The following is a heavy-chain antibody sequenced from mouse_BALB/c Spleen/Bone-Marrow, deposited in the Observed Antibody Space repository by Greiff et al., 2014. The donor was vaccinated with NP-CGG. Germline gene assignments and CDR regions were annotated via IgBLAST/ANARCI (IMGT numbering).Heavy chain of an antibody. Sequence: VQLQQSGAELVRPGTSVKVSCKASGYAFTDYLMEWLKQRPGQGLEWIGVINPGSGSTNYNEKFKDKATLTADKSSSTAYMQLSNLTSDDSAVYFCARYDGYFDYRGQGTILTVSS. CDR3: ARYDGYFDY. V-gene: IGHV1-54*01. J-gene: IGHJ2*01. CDR1: GYAFTDYL. D-gene: IGHD2-3*01. CDR2: INPGSGST.